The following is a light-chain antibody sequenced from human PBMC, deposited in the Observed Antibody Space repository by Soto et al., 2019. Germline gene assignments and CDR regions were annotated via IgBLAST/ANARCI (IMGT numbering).Light chain of an antibody. V-gene: IGKV3-20*01. Sequence: EVVWTQSPGTLALSRGERATLSCRASQSVSSSYLAWYQHRPGQAPRLLIFGASSRATGIPDRFSGTGSGTDFTLTISRLEPEDFAVYYCPQYGNSPCTFGQGTKVEIX. CDR3: PQYGNSPCT. CDR1: QSVSSSY. J-gene: IGKJ1*01. CDR2: GAS.